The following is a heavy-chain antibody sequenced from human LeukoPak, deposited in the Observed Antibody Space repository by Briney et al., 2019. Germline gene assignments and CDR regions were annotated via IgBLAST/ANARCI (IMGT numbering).Heavy chain of an antibody. Sequence: RGSLCLSCAASGFSSDDHARHWVRQAPGKGLEWVSLISGDGGRTYYADFVKGRFTIARDNRKNSLYLQMNSLRTEDTALYYCPSPGSACYRFHYWGQGSLVTVSS. CDR3: PSPGSACYRFHY. V-gene: IGHV3-43*02. J-gene: IGHJ4*02. D-gene: IGHD2-15*01. CDR2: ISGDGGRT. CDR1: GFSSDDHA.